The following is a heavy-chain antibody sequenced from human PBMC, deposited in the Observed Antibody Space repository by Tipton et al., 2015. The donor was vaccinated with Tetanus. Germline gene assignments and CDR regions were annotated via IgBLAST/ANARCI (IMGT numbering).Heavy chain of an antibody. Sequence: TLSLTCSVSGGSISSGGYYWSWIRQHPGKGLEWIGYIYNSGSTYYNPSLKSRVTISGDTSKNQFYLKLNSVTAADTAVYYCARDQARGARGWNYFDYWGQGSLVTVSS. J-gene: IGHJ4*02. CDR1: GGSISSGGYY. CDR2: IYNSGST. CDR3: ARDQARGARGWNYFDY. D-gene: IGHD1-26*01. V-gene: IGHV4-31*03.